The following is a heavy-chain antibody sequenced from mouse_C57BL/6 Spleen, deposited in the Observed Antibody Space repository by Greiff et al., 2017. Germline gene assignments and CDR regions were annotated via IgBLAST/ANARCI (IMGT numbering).Heavy chain of an antibody. CDR1: GYTFPEYT. CDR2: FSPGSGST. J-gene: IGHJ3*01. V-gene: IGHV1-62-2*01. CDR3: ARHEGPVRSAGGFAY. Sequence: QVQLQQSGAELVKPGASVKLSCKASGYTFPEYTLHWLKQRSGQGLEWIGCFSPGSGSTRYTEKFKDKATLTADKSSSTVYMELRRLTSEDSAVYFCARHEGPVRSAGGFAYWGQGTLVTVSA.